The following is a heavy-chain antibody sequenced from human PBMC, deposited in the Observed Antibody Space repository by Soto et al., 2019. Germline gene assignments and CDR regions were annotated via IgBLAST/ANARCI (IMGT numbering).Heavy chain of an antibody. CDR3: ARRGLRYFDYEFDY. V-gene: IGHV4-34*01. D-gene: IGHD3-9*01. CDR2: INHSGST. Sequence: SSETLSLTCAVYGGSFSGYYWSWIRQPPGKGLEWIGEINHSGSTNYNPSLKSRVTISVDTSKNQFSLKLSSVTAADTAVYYCARRGLRYFDYEFDYWGQGTLVTVSS. CDR1: GGSFSGYY. J-gene: IGHJ4*02.